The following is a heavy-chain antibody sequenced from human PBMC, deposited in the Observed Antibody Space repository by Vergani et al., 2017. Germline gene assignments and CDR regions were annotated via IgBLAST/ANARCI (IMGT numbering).Heavy chain of an antibody. J-gene: IGHJ4*02. D-gene: IGHD2-15*01. CDR1: GGSFSGYY. CDR3: AREYCSGQVECLFDY. Sequence: QVQLQQWGAGLLKPSETLSLTCAVYGGSFSGYYWSWIRQPPGKGLEWIGEINHSGSTNYNPSLKSRVTISVDTSKNQFSLKLSSVTAADTAVCYCAREYCSGQVECLFDYWGQGTLVTVSS. V-gene: IGHV4-34*01. CDR2: INHSGST.